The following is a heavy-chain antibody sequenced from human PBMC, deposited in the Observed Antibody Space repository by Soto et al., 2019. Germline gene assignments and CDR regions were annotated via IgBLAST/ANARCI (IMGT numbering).Heavy chain of an antibody. CDR3: ARTSAAGKYYYGMDG. J-gene: IGHJ6*02. CDR1: GYSFTSYW. V-gene: IGHV5-51*01. D-gene: IGHD6-13*01. CDR2: IYPGDSDT. Sequence: GESLKISCKGSGYSFTSYWIGWVRQMPGKGLEWMGIIYPGDSDTRYSPSFQGQVTISADKSISTAYLQWSSLKASDTAMYYCARTSAAGKYYYGMDGWGQGTTVTVYS.